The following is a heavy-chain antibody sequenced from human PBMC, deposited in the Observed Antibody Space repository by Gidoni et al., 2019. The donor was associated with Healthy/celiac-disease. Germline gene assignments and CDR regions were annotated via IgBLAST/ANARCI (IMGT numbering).Heavy chain of an antibody. CDR3: AKEGGSYKNYYYYMDV. V-gene: IGHV3-30*02. J-gene: IGHJ6*03. CDR1: GFPFSSYG. Sequence: QVQLVESGGGVVQPGGSLRLSCAASGFPFSSYGMHWVRQAPGKGLAWVAFIRYDGSNKYYADSVKGRFTISRDNSKNTLYLQMNSLRAEDTAVYYCAKEGGSYKNYYYYMDVWGKGTTVTVSS. CDR2: IRYDGSNK. D-gene: IGHD1-26*01.